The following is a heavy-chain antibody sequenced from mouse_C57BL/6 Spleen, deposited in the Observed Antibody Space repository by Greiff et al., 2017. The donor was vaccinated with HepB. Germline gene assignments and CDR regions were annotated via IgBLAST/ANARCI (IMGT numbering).Heavy chain of an antibody. CDR2: IYPGNSDT. D-gene: IGHD1-1*01. V-gene: IGHV1-5*01. J-gene: IGHJ2*01. CDR3: TRLFIRGSYFDY. CDR1: GYTFTSYW. Sequence: VQLQQSGTVLARPGASVKMSCKPSGYTFTSYWMHWVKQRPGQGLEWIGAIYPGNSDTSYNQKFQGKAKLTAVTSASTAYMELSSLTNEDSAVYYCTRLFIRGSYFDYWGQGTTLTVSS.